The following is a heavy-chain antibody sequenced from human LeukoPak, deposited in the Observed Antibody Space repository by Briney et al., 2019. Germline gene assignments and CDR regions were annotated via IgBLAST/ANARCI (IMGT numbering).Heavy chain of an antibody. CDR3: ARYTDHYYFDY. CDR1: GYSFNTYW. CDR2: IYPGDSDT. V-gene: IGHV5-51*01. D-gene: IGHD1-1*01. Sequence: GESLKISCKGSGYSFNTYWIAWVRHMPGKGLEVMGIIYPGDSDTRYSPSFQGQVTISADKSISTAYLQWSSLNTSDTAMYYCARYTDHYYFDYWGQGTLVTVSS. J-gene: IGHJ4*02.